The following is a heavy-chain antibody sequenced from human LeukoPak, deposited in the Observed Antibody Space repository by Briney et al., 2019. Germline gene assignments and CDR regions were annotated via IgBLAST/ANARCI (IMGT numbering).Heavy chain of an antibody. D-gene: IGHD2/OR15-2a*01. J-gene: IGHJ4*02. CDR3: VSFYETY. Sequence: GGSLRLSCAASGFTVSSNYMSWVRQAPGKGLEWVSVIYSGGSTYYADSVKGRFTISKDNAKNTVYLQMNSLRAEDTAVYYCVSFYETYWGRGTLVTVSS. CDR2: IYSGGST. V-gene: IGHV3-53*01. CDR1: GFTVSSNY.